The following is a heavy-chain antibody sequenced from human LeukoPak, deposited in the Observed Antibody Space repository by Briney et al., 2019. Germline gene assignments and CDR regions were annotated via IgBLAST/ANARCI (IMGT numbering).Heavy chain of an antibody. D-gene: IGHD2-21*02. CDR1: GGSFSDYY. J-gene: IGHJ4*02. CDR2: INHSGGT. CDR3: AVSAYCGGDCYRLFDY. V-gene: IGHV4-34*01. Sequence: SETLSLTCAVYGGSFSDYYWSWIRQPPGKGLEWIGEINHSGGTNYNPSLKSRVTISVDTSKNQFSLKLSSVTAADTAVYYCAVSAYCGGDCYRLFDYWGQGTLVTVSS.